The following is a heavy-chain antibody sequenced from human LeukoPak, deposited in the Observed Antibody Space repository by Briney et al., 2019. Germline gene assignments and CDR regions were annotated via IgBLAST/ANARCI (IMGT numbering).Heavy chain of an antibody. CDR2: INNSGST. V-gene: IGHV4-34*01. J-gene: IGHJ4*02. CDR1: GGSFSGYY. CDR3: ARAAPDFWSGYYPLYFDY. D-gene: IGHD3-3*01. Sequence: PSETLSLTCAVYGGSFSGYYWSWIRQPPGKGLEWIGEINNSGSTNYNPSLKSRVIISVDTSKNQFSLKLSSVTAADTAVYYCARAAPDFWSGYYPLYFDYWGQGTLVTVSS.